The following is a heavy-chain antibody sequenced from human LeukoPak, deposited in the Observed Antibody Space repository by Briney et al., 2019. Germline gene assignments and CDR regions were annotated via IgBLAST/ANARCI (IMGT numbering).Heavy chain of an antibody. J-gene: IGHJ3*02. CDR1: GFTFSSYA. Sequence: GGTLRLSCAASGFTFSSYAMHWVRQAPGKGLEWVAVISYDGSNKYYADSVKGRFTISRDNSKNTLYLQMNSLRAEDTAVYYCAREASGYSYGLDAFDIWGQGTTVTVSS. D-gene: IGHD5-18*01. CDR3: AREASGYSYGLDAFDI. V-gene: IGHV3-30*04. CDR2: ISYDGSNK.